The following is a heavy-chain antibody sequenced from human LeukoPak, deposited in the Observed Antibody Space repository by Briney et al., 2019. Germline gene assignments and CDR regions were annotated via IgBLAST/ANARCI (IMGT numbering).Heavy chain of an antibody. Sequence: PSETLSLTCTVSGGSISSYYWSRIRQPAGKGLEWIGHIYTSGSTNYNPSLKSRVTMSVDTSKNQFSLKLSSVTAADTAVYYCARVDTTGYYYYYGMDVWGQGTTVTVSS. V-gene: IGHV4-4*07. CDR1: GGSISSYY. CDR3: ARVDTTGYYYYYGMDV. D-gene: IGHD2/OR15-2a*01. CDR2: IYTSGST. J-gene: IGHJ6*02.